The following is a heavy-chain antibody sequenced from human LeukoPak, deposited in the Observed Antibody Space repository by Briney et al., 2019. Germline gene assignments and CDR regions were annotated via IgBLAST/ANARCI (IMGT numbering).Heavy chain of an antibody. V-gene: IGHV3-23*01. CDR3: VRDIELST. J-gene: IGHJ3*01. CDR2: ISFSGGNT. D-gene: IGHD3-16*02. CDR1: GFTFSDSA. Sequence: GGSLRLSCAASGFTFSDSAMNWVRQAPGKGLEWVSLISFSGGNTYYADSVRGRFTISGDNSKDTLYLQMNSLRAEDTAIYYCVRDIELSTWGLGTMVTVSS.